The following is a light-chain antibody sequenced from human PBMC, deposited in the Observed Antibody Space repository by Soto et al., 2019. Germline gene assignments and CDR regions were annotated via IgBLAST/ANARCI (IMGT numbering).Light chain of an antibody. CDR1: QSISSW. CDR2: KAS. J-gene: IGKJ1*01. V-gene: IGKV1-5*03. Sequence: DLHMTQSPSTLSASVGDRVTITCRASQSISSWLAWYQQKPGKAPKLLIYKASSLESGVPSSFSGSGSGTEFTLTISSLQPDDFATYYCQQYDSYRWTFGQGTKVDIK. CDR3: QQYDSYRWT.